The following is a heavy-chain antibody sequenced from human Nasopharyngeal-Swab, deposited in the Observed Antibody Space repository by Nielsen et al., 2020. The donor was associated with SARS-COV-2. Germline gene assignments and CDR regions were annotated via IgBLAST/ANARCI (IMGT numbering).Heavy chain of an antibody. D-gene: IGHD3-22*01. J-gene: IGHJ4*02. CDR3: ARGDDTTDYYEPFDS. Sequence: GESLKISCAASGFIFSYYYMTLIRQVPGKGLEWVSFLSRGGESIYYADSVKGRFTISRDNAKNSVYLQMNSLRAEDSAVYYCARGDDTTDYYEPFDSWGQGTLGTVSS. CDR2: LSRGGESI. V-gene: IGHV3-11*04. CDR1: GFIFSYYY.